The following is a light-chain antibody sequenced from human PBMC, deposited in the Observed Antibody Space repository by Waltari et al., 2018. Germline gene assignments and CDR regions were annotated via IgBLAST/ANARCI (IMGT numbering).Light chain of an antibody. V-gene: IGKV1-8*01. Sequence: AIRMTQSPSSLTASTGARGTFTCRASQGISSYLAWYQQKPGKAPKLLIYAASTLQSGVPSRFSGSGSVTDFTLTISCLQSEDFATYYCQQYYSYQYTFGQGTKLEIK. J-gene: IGKJ2*01. CDR3: QQYYSYQYT. CDR1: QGISSY. CDR2: AAS.